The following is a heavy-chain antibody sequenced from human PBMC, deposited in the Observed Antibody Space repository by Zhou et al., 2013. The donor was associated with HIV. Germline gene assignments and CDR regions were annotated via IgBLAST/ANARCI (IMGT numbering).Heavy chain of an antibody. J-gene: IGHJ4*02. CDR1: GGTFSSYA. D-gene: IGHD3-3*01. CDR3: VTGGWSGYNITSFDY. CDR2: IIPIFGTA. V-gene: IGHV1-69*05. Sequence: QVQLVQSGAEVKKPGSSVKVSCKASGGTFSSYAISWVRQAPGQGLEWMGGIIPIFGTANYAQKFQGRVTITTDESTSTAYMELSSLRSEDTAVYYCVTGGWSGYNITSFDYWGQGTLVTVSS.